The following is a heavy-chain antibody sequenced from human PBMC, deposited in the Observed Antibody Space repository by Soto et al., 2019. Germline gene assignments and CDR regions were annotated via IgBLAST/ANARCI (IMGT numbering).Heavy chain of an antibody. CDR2: ISGSGGST. J-gene: IGHJ3*02. Sequence: PGGSLRLSCAASGFSFSTYAMSWVRQAPGKGLEWVSGISGSGGSTYYADSVKGRFTISRDNSKNTLYLQMNSLRAEDTAVYYCATHYDYIWGRYRALDAFDIWGQGTMVTVSS. CDR1: GFSFSTYA. D-gene: IGHD3-16*02. CDR3: ATHYDYIWGRYRALDAFDI. V-gene: IGHV3-23*01.